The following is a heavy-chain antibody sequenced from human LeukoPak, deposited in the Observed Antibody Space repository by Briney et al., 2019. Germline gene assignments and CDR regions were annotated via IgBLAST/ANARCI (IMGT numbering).Heavy chain of an antibody. CDR3: AKDSKKRGYSGYDTSDY. Sequence: GGSLRLSCAASGFTFDDYAMHWVRQAPGKGLEWVSGVSWNSGSIDYADSVKGRFTISRDNAKNSLYLQMNSLRTEDTALYYCAKDSKKRGYSGYDTSDYWGQGTLVTVSS. D-gene: IGHD5-12*01. V-gene: IGHV3-9*01. CDR2: VSWNSGSI. CDR1: GFTFDDYA. J-gene: IGHJ4*02.